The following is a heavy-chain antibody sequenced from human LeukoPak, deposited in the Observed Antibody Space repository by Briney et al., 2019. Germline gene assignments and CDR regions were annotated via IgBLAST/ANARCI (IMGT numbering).Heavy chain of an antibody. CDR3: ASNGYYYDSSGYYYDC. CDR1: GFTFSSYW. J-gene: IGHJ4*02. D-gene: IGHD3-22*01. V-gene: IGHV3-74*01. CDR2: INSDGSST. Sequence: SGGSLRLSCAASGFTFSSYWMHWVRQAPGKGLVWVSRINSDGSSTSYADSVKGRFTISRDNAKNALYLQMNSLRAEDTAVYYCASNGYYYDSSGYYYDCWGQGTLVTVSS.